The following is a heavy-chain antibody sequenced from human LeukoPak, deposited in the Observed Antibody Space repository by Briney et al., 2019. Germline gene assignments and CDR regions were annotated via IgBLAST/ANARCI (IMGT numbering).Heavy chain of an antibody. CDR1: GESFSGYY. Sequence: SETLSLTCAVYGESFSGYYWSWIRQPPGKGLEWIGEINHSGSTNYNPSLKSRVTISLDTSKNQFSLKLSSVTAADTAVYYCTRRGDTWGQGTLVTVSS. CDR3: TRRGDT. V-gene: IGHV4-34*01. CDR2: INHSGST. D-gene: IGHD7-27*01. J-gene: IGHJ4*02.